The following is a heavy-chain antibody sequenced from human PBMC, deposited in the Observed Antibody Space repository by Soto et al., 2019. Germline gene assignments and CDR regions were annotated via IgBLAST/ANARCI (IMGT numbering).Heavy chain of an antibody. D-gene: IGHD3-3*01. V-gene: IGHV1-69*01. Sequence: QVQLVQSGAEVKKPGSSVKVSCKASVGTFNRYAISWVRQAPGQGLEWMGGIIPIFGIGNDAQRFQGRVTISADESKGTAYMELSSLRSEDTCVYYSARSAITLFGVVSIPPHYYSEMDVWGQGTTVTVSS. CDR2: IIPIFGIG. CDR1: VGTFNRYA. CDR3: ARSAITLFGVVSIPPHYYSEMDV. J-gene: IGHJ6*02.